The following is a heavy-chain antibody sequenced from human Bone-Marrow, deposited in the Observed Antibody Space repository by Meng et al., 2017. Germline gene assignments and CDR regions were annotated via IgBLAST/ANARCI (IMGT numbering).Heavy chain of an antibody. CDR3: ARGPRFTMVRGVIRGLNWFDP. CDR1: GGSFRGYY. D-gene: IGHD3-10*01. V-gene: IGHV4-34*01. J-gene: IGHJ5*02. CDR2: INHSGST. Sequence: QGPLPRVGAGLVKPSEPLSLTCAVYGGSFRGYYCSWIRQPPGKGLEWIGEINHSGSTNYNPSLKSRVTISVDTSKNQFSLKLSSVTAADTAVYYCARGPRFTMVRGVIRGLNWFDPWGQGTLVTVSS.